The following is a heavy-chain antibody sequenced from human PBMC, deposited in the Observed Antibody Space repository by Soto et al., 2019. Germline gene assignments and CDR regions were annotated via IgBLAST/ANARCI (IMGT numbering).Heavy chain of an antibody. CDR3: AKTERFVEWLSTFDY. J-gene: IGHJ4*02. D-gene: IGHD3-3*01. Sequence: QVQLVQSGAEVAKPGAAVQVSCKSSGYTFSDYGISWVRQAPGQGLEWMGWISAYNGDTNYAHKFQGRVTMTTDTSTSTAYLELRSLGSDDTAVYYCAKTERFVEWLSTFDYWGQGNLVTVSS. CDR1: GYTFSDYG. CDR2: ISAYNGDT. V-gene: IGHV1-18*01.